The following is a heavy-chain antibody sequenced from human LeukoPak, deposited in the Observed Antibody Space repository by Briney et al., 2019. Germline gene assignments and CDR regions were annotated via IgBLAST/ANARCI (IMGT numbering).Heavy chain of an antibody. CDR1: GYTFTSYD. Sequence: GASVKVSCKASGYTFTSYDNNWVRQATGQGLEWMGWMNPNSGNTGYAQKFQGRVTMTRNTSISTAYMELSSLRSEDTAVYYCATQEIKYYYGSGSYYGGYWGQGTPVTVSS. CDR3: ATQEIKYYYGSGSYYGGY. CDR2: MNPNSGNT. J-gene: IGHJ4*02. D-gene: IGHD3-10*01. V-gene: IGHV1-8*01.